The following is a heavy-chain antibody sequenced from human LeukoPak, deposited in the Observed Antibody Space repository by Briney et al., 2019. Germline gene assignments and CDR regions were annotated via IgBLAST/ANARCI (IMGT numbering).Heavy chain of an antibody. J-gene: IGHJ4*02. CDR3: ARSRGYDFWSGYYD. CDR2: INWNGGST. Sequence: GGSLRLSCAASGFTFDDYGMSWVRHAPGKGLEWVSGINWNGGSTGYADSVKGRFTISRDNAKNSLYLQMNSLRAEDTALYYCARSRGYDFWSGYYDWGQGTLVTVSS. V-gene: IGHV3-20*04. CDR1: GFTFDDYG. D-gene: IGHD3-3*01.